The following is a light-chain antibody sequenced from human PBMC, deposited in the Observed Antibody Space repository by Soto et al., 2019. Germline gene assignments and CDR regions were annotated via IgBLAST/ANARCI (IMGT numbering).Light chain of an antibody. Sequence: QSLLAQPASVSLSPGQSIAISCTGTSSDVGGYNYVSWYQQHPGKAPKLMIYEVSNRPSGVSNRFSGSKSGNTASLTISGLQAEDEADYYCSSYTSSSLYVFGTGTKVTVL. V-gene: IGLV2-14*01. CDR1: SSDVGGYNY. CDR3: SSYTSSSLYV. J-gene: IGLJ1*01. CDR2: EVS.